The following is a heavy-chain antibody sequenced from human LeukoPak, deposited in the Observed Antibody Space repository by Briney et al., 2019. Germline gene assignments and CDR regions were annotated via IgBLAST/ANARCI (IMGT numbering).Heavy chain of an antibody. CDR1: GFTFSSYS. CDR2: ISSSSSYI. Sequence: GGSLRLSCAASGFTFSSYSMNWVRQAPGKGLEWVSSISSSSSYIYYADSVKGRFTISRDNAKNSLYLQMNSLRAEDTAVYYCARERGRFLEWLSPGDADAFDIWGQGTMVTVSS. V-gene: IGHV3-21*01. J-gene: IGHJ3*02. D-gene: IGHD3-3*01. CDR3: ARERGRFLEWLSPGDADAFDI.